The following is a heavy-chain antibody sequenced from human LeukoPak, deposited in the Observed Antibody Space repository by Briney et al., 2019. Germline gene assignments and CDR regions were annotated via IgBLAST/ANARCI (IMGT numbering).Heavy chain of an antibody. V-gene: IGHV1-46*04. D-gene: IGHD3-9*01. Sequence: GASVKVSCKTSGYTFTSYYMHWVRQAPGQGLEWMGRINRSGGSTTYAQKLQGRLTMTSDTSTSTVYMELSSLRSEDTAVYYCARSSAYYNEADIWGQGTMVTVSS. CDR2: INRSGGST. CDR3: ARSSAYYNEADI. CDR1: GYTFTSYY. J-gene: IGHJ3*02.